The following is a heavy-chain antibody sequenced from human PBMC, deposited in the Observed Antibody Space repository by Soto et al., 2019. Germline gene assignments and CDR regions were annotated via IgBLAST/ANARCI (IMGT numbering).Heavy chain of an antibody. CDR3: ARHTPAISISDH. CDR2: IYYSGST. Sequence: SETLSLTCTVSGGSISSSSYYWGWIRQPPGKGLEWIGSIYYSGSTYYNPTLKSRVTISVDTSKKQFSLKLSSVTAADTAVYYCARHTPAISISDHWGQGTLVTVS. V-gene: IGHV4-39*01. J-gene: IGHJ4*02. CDR1: GGSISSSSYY. D-gene: IGHD2-15*01.